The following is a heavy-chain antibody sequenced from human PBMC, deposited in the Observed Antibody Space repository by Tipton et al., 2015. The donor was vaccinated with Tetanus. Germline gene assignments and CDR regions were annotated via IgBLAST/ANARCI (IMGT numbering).Heavy chain of an antibody. J-gene: IGHJ5*02. CDR3: AKVPWEGVYANWFDP. Sequence: TLSLTCTVSGGSIGSGGNYWSWIRQHPGKGLEWIGNIYYSGSTYYNPSLKGRVTISVDTSTNQFSLKLSSVTAADTAVYYCAKVPWEGVYANWFDPWGQGTLVTVSS. D-gene: IGHD2-8*01. CDR1: GGSIGSGGNY. CDR2: IYYSGST. V-gene: IGHV4-31*03.